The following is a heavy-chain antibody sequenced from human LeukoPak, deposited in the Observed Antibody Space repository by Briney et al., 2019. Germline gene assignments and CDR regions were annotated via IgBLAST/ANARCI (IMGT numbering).Heavy chain of an antibody. D-gene: IGHD3-10*01. CDR3: ARSGPPDYYGSGSYYGGY. CDR2: ISAYNGNT. J-gene: IGHJ4*02. Sequence: ASVKVSCKASGYTFTSYGISWVRQAPGQGLEWMGWISAYNGNTNYAQKLQGRVTMTTDTSTSTAYMELRSLRSDDTAVYYCARSGPPDYYGSGSYYGGYWGQGTLVTVPS. V-gene: IGHV1-18*01. CDR1: GYTFTSYG.